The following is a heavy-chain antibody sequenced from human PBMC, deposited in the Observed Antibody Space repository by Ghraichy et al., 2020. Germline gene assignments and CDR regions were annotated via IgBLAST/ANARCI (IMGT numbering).Heavy chain of an antibody. V-gene: IGHV3-21*01. CDR3: ARDEYSSGWFTYYFDY. Sequence: GGSLRLSCAASGFTFSSYSMNWVRQAPGKGLEWVSSISSSSSYIYYADSVKGRFTISRDNAKNSLYLQMNSLRAEDTAVYYCARDEYSSGWFTYYFDYWGQGTLVTVSS. CDR2: ISSSSSYI. J-gene: IGHJ4*02. CDR1: GFTFSSYS. D-gene: IGHD6-19*01.